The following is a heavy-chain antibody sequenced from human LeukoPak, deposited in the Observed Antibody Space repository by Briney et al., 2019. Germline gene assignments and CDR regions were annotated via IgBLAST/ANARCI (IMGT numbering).Heavy chain of an antibody. CDR1: GGSISSGSYY. Sequence: SETLSLTCTVSGGSISSGSYYWSWIRQPAGKGLEWIGRIYTSGSTNYNPSLKSRVTISVDTSKNQFSLKLSSVTAADTAVYYCARDTTVVPGAFDIWGQGTMVTISS. V-gene: IGHV4-61*02. CDR2: IYTSGST. CDR3: ARDTTVVPGAFDI. J-gene: IGHJ3*02. D-gene: IGHD4-23*01.